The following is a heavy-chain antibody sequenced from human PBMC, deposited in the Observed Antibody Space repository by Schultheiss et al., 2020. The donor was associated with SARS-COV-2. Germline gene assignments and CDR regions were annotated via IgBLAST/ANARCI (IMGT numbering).Heavy chain of an antibody. D-gene: IGHD6-6*01. Sequence: SETLSLTCAVYGGSFSGYYWSWIRQPPGKGLEWIGYIYYSGSTNYNPSLKSRVTISVDTSKNQFSLKLSSVTAADTAVYYCARYRGAYSSSSNWFDPWGQGTLFTVSS. J-gene: IGHJ5*02. CDR2: IYYSGST. CDR1: GGSFSGYY. CDR3: ARYRGAYSSSSNWFDP. V-gene: IGHV4-59*12.